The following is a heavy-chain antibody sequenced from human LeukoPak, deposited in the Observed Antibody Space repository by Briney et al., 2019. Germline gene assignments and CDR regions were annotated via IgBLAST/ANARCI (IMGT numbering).Heavy chain of an antibody. D-gene: IGHD3-3*01. CDR2: ISTTSSTI. CDR3: ARDNRDFWSGYYYLDY. J-gene: IGHJ4*02. Sequence: GGSLRLSCAASGFTFSDYTMNWVRQAPGKGLEWVSYISTTSSTIYYADSVKGRFTVSRDNAKNSQYLQMNSLRAEDTAVYYCARDNRDFWSGYYYLDYWGQGSLVTVSS. CDR1: GFTFSDYT. V-gene: IGHV3-48*01.